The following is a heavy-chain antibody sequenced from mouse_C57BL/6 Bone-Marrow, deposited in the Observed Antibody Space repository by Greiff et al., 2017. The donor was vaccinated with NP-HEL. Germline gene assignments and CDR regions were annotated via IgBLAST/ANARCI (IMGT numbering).Heavy chain of an antibody. CDR1: GYTFTSYW. CDR2: IHPNSGST. J-gene: IGHJ4*01. Sequence: QVQLQQPGAELVKPGASVKLSCKASGYTFTSYWMHWVKQRPGQGLEWIGMIHPNSGSTNYNEKFKSKATLTVDKSSSTAYMQLSSLTSEDSAVYYCARGGGIYYDYDERYAMDYWGQGTSVTVSS. CDR3: ARGGGIYYDYDERYAMDY. V-gene: IGHV1-64*01. D-gene: IGHD2-4*01.